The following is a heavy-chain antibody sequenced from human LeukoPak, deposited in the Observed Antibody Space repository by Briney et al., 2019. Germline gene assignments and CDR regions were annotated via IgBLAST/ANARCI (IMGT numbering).Heavy chain of an antibody. CDR1: GGSISSYY. CDR2: IYYSGSA. J-gene: IGHJ5*02. V-gene: IGHV4-59*08. D-gene: IGHD2-2*01. Sequence: SETLSLTCTVSGGSISSYYWSWIRQPPGKGLEWIGHIYYSGSANYNPSLKSRVTISIDTSKNQFSLKLSSVTAADTAVYYCARHLGYCSTTSCYPWFDPWGQGTLVTVSS. CDR3: ARHLGYCSTTSCYPWFDP.